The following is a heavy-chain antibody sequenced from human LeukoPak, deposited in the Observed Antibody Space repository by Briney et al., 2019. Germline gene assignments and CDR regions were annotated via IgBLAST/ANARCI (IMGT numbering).Heavy chain of an antibody. J-gene: IGHJ4*02. D-gene: IGHD3-3*01. CDR3: ARTSSPYYDFWSGYLDLDY. CDR1: GFTFSDYY. V-gene: IGHV3-11*01. CDR2: ISSSGSTI. Sequence: KPGGSLRLSCAASGFTFSDYYMSWIRQAPGKGLEWVSYISSSGSTIYYADSVKGRFTISRDNAKNSLYLQMNSLRAEDTAVYYCARTSSPYYDFWSGYLDLDYWGQGTPVTVSS.